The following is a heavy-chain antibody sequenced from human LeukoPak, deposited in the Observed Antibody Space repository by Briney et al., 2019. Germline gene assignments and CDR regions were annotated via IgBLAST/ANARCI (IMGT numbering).Heavy chain of an antibody. V-gene: IGHV3-23*01. CDR3: ATSVPFIAVAGSYYFDY. Sequence: GGSLRLSCAASGFTFSSYAMSWVRQAPGKGLEWVSAISGSGGSTYYADSVKGRFTISRDNSKNTLYLQMNSLRAEDTAVYYCATSVPFIAVAGSYYFDYWXXXTXVXVSS. D-gene: IGHD6-19*01. J-gene: IGHJ4*01. CDR1: GFTFSSYA. CDR2: ISGSGGST.